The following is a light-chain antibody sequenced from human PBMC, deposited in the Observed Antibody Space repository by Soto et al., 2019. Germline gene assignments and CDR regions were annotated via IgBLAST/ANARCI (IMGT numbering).Light chain of an antibody. Sequence: DLQMTRSPSSLSASVGDRVTITCRASQDINNYLAWYQQRPGKVPKLLIYAASTLQSGVPSRFSGSGSGTDFTFTISSLQHEDVATYYCQKYDIAPRTFGGGTKVEIK. J-gene: IGKJ4*01. CDR1: QDINNY. CDR2: AAS. V-gene: IGKV1-27*01. CDR3: QKYDIAPRT.